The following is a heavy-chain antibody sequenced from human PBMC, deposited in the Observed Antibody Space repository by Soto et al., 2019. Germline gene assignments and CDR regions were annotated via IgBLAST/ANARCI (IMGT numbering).Heavy chain of an antibody. CDR2: INAGNGNT. J-gene: IGHJ6*02. Sequence: QVQLVQSGAEEKKPGASVKVSCKASGYTFTSYAMHWVRQAPGQRLEWMGWINAGNGNTKYSQKFQGRVTITRDTSAGTAYMELSSLRSEDTAVYYCASSATTADYYYGMDVWGQGTTVTVSS. V-gene: IGHV1-3*05. CDR1: GYTFTSYA. CDR3: ASSATTADYYYGMDV. D-gene: IGHD1-26*01.